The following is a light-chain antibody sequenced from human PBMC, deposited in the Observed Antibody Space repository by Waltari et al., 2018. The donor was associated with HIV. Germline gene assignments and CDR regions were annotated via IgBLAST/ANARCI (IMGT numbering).Light chain of an antibody. Sequence: SYVMTQSPSVSVAPGQTARITCGGYNIGSKTVHWYQQKPGQAPVLVVYDDSVRPSGIPERFSGSKSGNTASLTISGLQAEDEADYYCSSYTGSSTLGVFGGGTRVTVL. J-gene: IGLJ1*01. CDR2: DDS. CDR3: SSYTGSSTLGV. CDR1: NIGSKT. V-gene: IGLV3-21*02.